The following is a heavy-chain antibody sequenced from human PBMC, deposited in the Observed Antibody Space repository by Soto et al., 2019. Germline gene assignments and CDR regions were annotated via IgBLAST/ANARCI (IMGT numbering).Heavy chain of an antibody. CDR1: GYTFTSYY. D-gene: IGHD4-17*01. J-gene: IGHJ4*02. Sequence: QVQLVQSGAEVKKPGASVKVSCKASGYTFTSYYMHWVRQAPGQGLEWMGRINPRGGSKSYAQKFQGRVTLTRDTSTSTGYMELSSLRSDDTAVYYYARCAYGGAFDYWGQGTLGNVSS. CDR3: ARCAYGGAFDY. V-gene: IGHV1-46*01. CDR2: INPRGGSK.